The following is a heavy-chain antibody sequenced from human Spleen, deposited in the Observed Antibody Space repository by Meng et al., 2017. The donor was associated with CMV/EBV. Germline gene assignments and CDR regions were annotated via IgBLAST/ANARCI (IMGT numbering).Heavy chain of an antibody. CDR3: ARIARLGSYFGDNWFDP. CDR1: GYSFTSYW. Sequence: GGSLRLSCKGSGYSFTSYWIGWVRQMPGKGLEWMGIIYPGDSDTRYSPSFQGQVTISADKSISTAYLQWSSLKASDTAMYYCARIARLGSYFGDNWFDPWGQGTLVTVSS. V-gene: IGHV5-51*01. J-gene: IGHJ5*02. CDR2: IYPGDSDT. D-gene: IGHD1-26*01.